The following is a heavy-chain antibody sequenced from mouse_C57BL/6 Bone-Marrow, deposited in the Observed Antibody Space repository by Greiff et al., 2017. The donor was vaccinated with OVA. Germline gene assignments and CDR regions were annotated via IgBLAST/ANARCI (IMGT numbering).Heavy chain of an antibody. CDR1: GFTFSSYG. CDR2: ISSGGSYT. J-gene: IGHJ1*03. V-gene: IGHV5-6*01. CDR3: ARRYYGYEDWYFDV. Sequence: EVQGVESGGDLVKPGGSLKLSCAASGFTFSSYGMSWVRQTPDKRLEWVATISSGGSYTYYPDSVKGRFTISRDNAKNTLYLQMSSLKSEDTAMYYCARRYYGYEDWYFDVWGTGTTVTVSS. D-gene: IGHD2-2*01.